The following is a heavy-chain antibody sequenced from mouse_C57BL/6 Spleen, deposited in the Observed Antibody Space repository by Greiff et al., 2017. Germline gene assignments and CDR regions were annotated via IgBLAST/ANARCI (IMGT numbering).Heavy chain of an antibody. D-gene: IGHD1-1*01. Sequence: VQLQQPGAELVKPGASVKLSCKASGYTFTSYWMHWVKQRPGQGLEWIGMIHPHSCSTNYHEKFKSKATLTVHTSSSTAYWQRSSLTAEAASGYYCARGDYGSSYARDYWGQGTSVTVSS. V-gene: IGHV1-64*01. CDR1: GYTFTSYW. J-gene: IGHJ4*01. CDR3: ARGDYGSSYARDY. CDR2: IHPHSCST.